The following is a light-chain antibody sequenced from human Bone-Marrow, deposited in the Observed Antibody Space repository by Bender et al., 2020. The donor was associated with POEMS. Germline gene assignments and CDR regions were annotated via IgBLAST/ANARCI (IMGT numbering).Light chain of an antibody. CDR1: SSNIGGNA. J-gene: IGLJ3*02. V-gene: IGLV1-44*01. Sequence: QSVLTHPPSAPRTPGQRVTISCSGSSSNIGGNAVNWWQQLPGTAPTLLIYGNDQRPSGVPDRFSGSKSGTSASLAISGLQSEDEADYFCSAWDGILNGWVFGGGTELTVL. CDR3: SAWDGILNGWV. CDR2: GND.